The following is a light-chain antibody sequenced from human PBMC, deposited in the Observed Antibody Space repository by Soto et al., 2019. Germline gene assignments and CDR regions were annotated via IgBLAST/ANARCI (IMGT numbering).Light chain of an antibody. CDR1: QSAGTN. J-gene: IGKJ4*01. Sequence: EIVMTQSPATLSVSPGERATLSCRASQSAGTNLAWYQQTPGQAPRLLIYDASSRATGIPARFSGSGSGTEFTLTISNLHSEDFAVYYCQQYNNWPPLTFGGGTKVEIK. V-gene: IGKV3-15*01. CDR3: QQYNNWPPLT. CDR2: DAS.